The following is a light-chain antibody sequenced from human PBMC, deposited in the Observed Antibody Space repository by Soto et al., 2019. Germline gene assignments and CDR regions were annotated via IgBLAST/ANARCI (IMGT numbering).Light chain of an antibody. CDR1: LSLVFSDGITY. CDR3: MQGIYWPPYT. CDR2: KVS. Sequence: AVLTQSPLSLPVTVGQPASISCRSSLSLVFSDGITYLSWFHQRPGQSPRRLIYKVSNRYSGVPDRFSGSGSVTDFTLKISRVEAEDVGIYYCMQGIYWPPYTFGQGTKLDLK. V-gene: IGKV2-30*01. J-gene: IGKJ2*01.